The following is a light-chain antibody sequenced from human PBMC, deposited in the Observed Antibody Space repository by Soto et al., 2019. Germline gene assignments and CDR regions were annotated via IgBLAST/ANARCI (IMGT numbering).Light chain of an antibody. CDR1: QGISSA. Sequence: AIQMTQSPSSLSASVGDRVTITCRASQGISSALAWYQQKPGKAPKLLIYAASTLQSGVPSRFSGSGFGTDFTLTTSSLQPDDFATYYCLQDYSYPLTFGGGTKVAIK. J-gene: IGKJ4*01. CDR2: AAS. V-gene: IGKV1-6*01. CDR3: LQDYSYPLT.